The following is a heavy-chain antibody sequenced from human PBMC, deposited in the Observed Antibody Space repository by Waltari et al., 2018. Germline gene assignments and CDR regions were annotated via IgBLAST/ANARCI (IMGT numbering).Heavy chain of an antibody. CDR3: ARDSSSSGFLIGLYYFDY. CDR2: IYYSGST. CDR1: GGSISSSSYY. J-gene: IGHJ4*02. V-gene: IGHV4-39*07. Sequence: QLQLQESGPGLVKPSETLSLTCTVSGGSISSSSYYWGWIRQPPGKGLEWIGSIYYSGSTYYNPSLKSRVTISVDTSKNQFSLKLSSVTAADTAVYYCARDSSSSGFLIGLYYFDYWGQGTLVTVSS. D-gene: IGHD6-6*01.